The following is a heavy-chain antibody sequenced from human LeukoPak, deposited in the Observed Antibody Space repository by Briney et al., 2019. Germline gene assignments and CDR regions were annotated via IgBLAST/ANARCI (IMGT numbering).Heavy chain of an antibody. CDR3: AHSRGILTNWYYYYMDV. Sequence: SGPTLVKPTQTLTLTCTFSGFSISTSGVGVGWIRPPPGKALEWLALISWDDDKRYSPSLKSRLTITKVTSKNQVVLRMTNMDPVDTATYYCAHSRGILTNWYYYYMDVWGKGTTVTVSS. J-gene: IGHJ6*03. V-gene: IGHV2-5*02. CDR1: GFSISTSGVG. CDR2: ISWDDDK. D-gene: IGHD3-9*01.